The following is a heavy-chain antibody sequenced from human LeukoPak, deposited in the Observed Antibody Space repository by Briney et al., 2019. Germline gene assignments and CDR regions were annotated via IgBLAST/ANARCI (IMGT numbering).Heavy chain of an antibody. Sequence: SETLSLTCTVSGGSVSSGGYYWSWIRQHPGKGLEYIGYIYYDGSTYYNPSLKSRLTISGDTSKNQFSLKLSSVTAADTAVYYCARALGHDILTGYNRGWFFDLWGRGTLITVSS. V-gene: IGHV4-31*03. D-gene: IGHD3-9*01. CDR2: IYYDGST. J-gene: IGHJ2*01. CDR3: ARALGHDILTGYNRGWFFDL. CDR1: GGSVSSGGYY.